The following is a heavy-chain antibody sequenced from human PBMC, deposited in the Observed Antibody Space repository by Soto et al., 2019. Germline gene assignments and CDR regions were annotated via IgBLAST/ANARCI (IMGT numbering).Heavy chain of an antibody. CDR1: GFSFDDYA. CDR3: AKDPYSASSYFDY. V-gene: IGHV3-9*01. D-gene: IGHD6-6*01. Sequence: ELQLVESGGGLVQPGRSLRLSCAASGFSFDDYAMHWVRQAPGKGLEWVSGISWNSGSIGYADSVKGRFTISRDNAKNSLYLQMNSLRAEDTALYYCAKDPYSASSYFDYWGQGTLVTVSS. CDR2: ISWNSGSI. J-gene: IGHJ4*02.